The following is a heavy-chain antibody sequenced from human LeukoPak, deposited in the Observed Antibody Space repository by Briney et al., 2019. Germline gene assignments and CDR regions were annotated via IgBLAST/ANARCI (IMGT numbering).Heavy chain of an antibody. D-gene: IGHD2-21*02. CDR2: ISIDGSNY. V-gene: IGHV3-30-3*01. Sequence: SGGSLRLSCAASGFTFSSYAMSWVRQAPGKGLEWVAVISIDGSNYLDADSVKGRFTISRDNSKNTVYLQMNSLRPEDTAMYFCARGLSDSPPSFDYWGQGTLVAVSS. CDR1: GFTFSSYA. CDR3: ARGLSDSPPSFDY. J-gene: IGHJ4*02.